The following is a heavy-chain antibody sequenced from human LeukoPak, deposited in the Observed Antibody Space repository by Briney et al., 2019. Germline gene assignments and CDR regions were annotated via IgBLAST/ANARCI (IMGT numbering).Heavy chain of an antibody. CDR2: INHSGST. D-gene: IGHD3-22*01. J-gene: IGHJ4*02. V-gene: IGHV4-34*01. CDR3: ARYYDRSGYWSTPHFDY. Sequence: SETLSLTCAVYGGSFSGYYWSWIRQPPGKGLEWIGEINHSGSTNYNPSLKSRVTISVDTSKNQFSLKLSSVTAADTAVYYCARYYDRSGYWSTPHFDYWGQGTLVTVSS. CDR1: GGSFSGYY.